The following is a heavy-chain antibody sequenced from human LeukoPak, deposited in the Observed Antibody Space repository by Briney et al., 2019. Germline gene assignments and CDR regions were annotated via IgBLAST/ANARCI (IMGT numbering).Heavy chain of an antibody. V-gene: IGHV3-23*01. J-gene: IGHJ4*02. CDR1: GFSFGSFA. Sequence: GGSLRLSCVASGFSFGSFAMSWVRQTPGKGLEWVSAITTNGASTYYADPVKGRFTISRDNSKNTLYLQMNSLRVEDTAVYYCAKEALGYFDYWGRRTLVTVSS. D-gene: IGHD7-27*01. CDR2: ITTNGAST. CDR3: AKEALGYFDY.